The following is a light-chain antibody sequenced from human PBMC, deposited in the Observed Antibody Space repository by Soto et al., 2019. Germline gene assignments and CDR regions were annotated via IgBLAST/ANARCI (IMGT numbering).Light chain of an antibody. V-gene: IGKV3-15*01. J-gene: IGKJ1*01. CDR3: QQYNTWLWT. CDR1: QSINAH. Sequence: EVVMTQSPATLSVSPGERVTLSCRASQSINAHLAWYQQKPGQAPRLLIHGASTRATGIPARFSGSGFGTAFILTISCLQCEVFAVYDCQQYNTWLWTFGQGTKVEIQ. CDR2: GAS.